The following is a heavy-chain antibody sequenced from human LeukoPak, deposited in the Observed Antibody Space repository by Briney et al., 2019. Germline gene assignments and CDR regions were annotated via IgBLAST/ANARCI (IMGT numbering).Heavy chain of an antibody. Sequence: SETLSLTCGVSGGSITNTNYWTWVRQPPGKGLEWIGEVNLQGSTNYNPSLMGRVAISVDTSENHISLQLSSVTAADTAVYYCAREGGPYRPLDYSGQGTLVTVSS. J-gene: IGHJ4*02. CDR3: AREGGPYRPLDY. CDR2: VNLQGST. V-gene: IGHV4-4*02. CDR1: GGSITNTNY.